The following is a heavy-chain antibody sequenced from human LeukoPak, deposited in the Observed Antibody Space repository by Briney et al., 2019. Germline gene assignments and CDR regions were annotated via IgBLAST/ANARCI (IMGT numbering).Heavy chain of an antibody. V-gene: IGHV4-59*11. CDR2: IYQSGST. CDR3: ARGGLAAAGSEIDS. D-gene: IGHD6-13*01. CDR1: GGSISSHY. Sequence: SETLSLTCTVSGGSISSHYWSWIRQPPGKGLEWIGYIYQSGSTYYNPSLKSRVTISVDRSKNQFSLKLNSVTAADTAVYYCARGGLAAAGSEIDSWGQGTLVTVSS. J-gene: IGHJ4*02.